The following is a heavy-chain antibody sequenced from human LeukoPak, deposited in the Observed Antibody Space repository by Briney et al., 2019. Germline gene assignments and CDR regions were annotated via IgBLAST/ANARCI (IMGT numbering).Heavy chain of an antibody. Sequence: ASVKVSCKASGYTFTRYAISWVRQAPAQGLEWMGWISTYTDNTNYAQKVQGRVTMTTDTSTSTAYMELSSLRSEDTAVYYCARVLEFYYYDTPRFDPWGQGTLVTASS. CDR3: ARVLEFYYYDTPRFDP. CDR2: ISTYTDNT. J-gene: IGHJ5*02. D-gene: IGHD3-22*01. CDR1: GYTFTRYA. V-gene: IGHV1-18*01.